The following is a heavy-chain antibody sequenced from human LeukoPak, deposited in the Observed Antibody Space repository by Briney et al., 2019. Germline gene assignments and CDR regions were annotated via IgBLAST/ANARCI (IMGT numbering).Heavy chain of an antibody. CDR2: IYYSGST. D-gene: IGHD6-19*01. CDR3: ASTKGGIAVADYYFDY. J-gene: IGHJ4*02. CDR1: GGSISSYY. V-gene: IGHV4-59*01. Sequence: PSETLSLTCSVSGGSISSYYWSWIRQPPGKGLEWIGDIYYSGSTNYNPSLKSRVTISVDTSKNQFSLKLSSVTAADTAVYYCASTKGGIAVADYYFDYWGQGTLVTVSS.